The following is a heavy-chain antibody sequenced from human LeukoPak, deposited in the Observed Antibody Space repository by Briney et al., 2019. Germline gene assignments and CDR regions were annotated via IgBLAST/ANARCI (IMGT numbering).Heavy chain of an antibody. D-gene: IGHD6-19*01. CDR3: AGQQWLARGYFQH. J-gene: IGHJ1*01. V-gene: IGHV4-59*01. Sequence: SETLSLTCTVSGGSISSYYWSWIRQPPGKGLEWIGYIYYSGSTNYNPSLKSRVTISVDTSKNQFSLKLSSVTAADTAVYYCAGQQWLARGYFQHWGQGTLVTVSS. CDR1: GGSISSYY. CDR2: IYYSGST.